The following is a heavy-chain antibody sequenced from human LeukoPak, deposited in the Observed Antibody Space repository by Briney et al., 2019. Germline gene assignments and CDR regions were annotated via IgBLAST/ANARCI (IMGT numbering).Heavy chain of an antibody. CDR3: ARRDSSGYYYWFDY. V-gene: IGHV4-59*11. Sequence: SETLSLTCTVSGGSISSHYWSWIRQPPGKGLEWIGYIYYSGSTNYNPSLKSRVTISVDTPKNQFSLKLSSVTAADTAVYYCARRDSSGYYYWFDYWGQGTLVTVSS. D-gene: IGHD3-22*01. J-gene: IGHJ4*02. CDR1: GGSISSHY. CDR2: IYYSGST.